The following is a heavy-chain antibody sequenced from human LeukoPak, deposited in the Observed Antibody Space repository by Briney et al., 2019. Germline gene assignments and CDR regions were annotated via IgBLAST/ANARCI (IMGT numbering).Heavy chain of an antibody. CDR1: GFAFSTYG. V-gene: IGHV3-30*18. Sequence: PGGSVRLSCAASGFAFSTYGMHWVRQAPGKGLEWVAVISYDGSNKYYADSVKGRFTISRDNSKNTLYLQMNSLRAEDTAVYYCAKDKWFGERSAFDIWGQGTMVTVSS. D-gene: IGHD3-10*01. CDR2: ISYDGSNK. J-gene: IGHJ3*02. CDR3: AKDKWFGERSAFDI.